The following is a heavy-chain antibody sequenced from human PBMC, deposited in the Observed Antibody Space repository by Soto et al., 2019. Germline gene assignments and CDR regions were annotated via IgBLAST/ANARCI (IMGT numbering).Heavy chain of an antibody. V-gene: IGHV3-48*02. D-gene: IGHD1-26*01. CDR1: GFSFGSYS. Sequence: PGGSLILSCVASGFSFGSYSMNWVRQAPGKGPEWVAYVSGSGNTQYYADSVKGRFTISRDNAMQSLYLQLNSLRDEDTAVYYCARDPKSGNQKLYFDYWGQGALVTVSS. J-gene: IGHJ4*02. CDR2: VSGSGNTQ. CDR3: ARDPKSGNQKLYFDY.